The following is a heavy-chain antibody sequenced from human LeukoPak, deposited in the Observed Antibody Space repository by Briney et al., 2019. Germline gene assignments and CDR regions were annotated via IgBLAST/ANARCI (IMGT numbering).Heavy chain of an antibody. V-gene: IGHV3-64*01. CDR1: GFTFSSYA. CDR3: GRIAAAGTA. Sequence: PGGSLRLSCAASGFTFSSYAMHWVRQAPGKGLEYVSAISSNRGSTYYANSVKGRFTISRDNSKNTLYLQMGSLRAEDMAVYYCGRIAAAGTAWGQGTLVTVSS. D-gene: IGHD6-13*01. CDR2: ISSNRGST. J-gene: IGHJ4*02.